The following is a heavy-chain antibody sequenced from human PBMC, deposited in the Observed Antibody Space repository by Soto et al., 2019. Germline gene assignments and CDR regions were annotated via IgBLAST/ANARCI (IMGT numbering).Heavy chain of an antibody. J-gene: IGHJ4*02. CDR1: GFIFSNYG. Sequence: QVQLVESGGGVVQPGKSLRLSCAASGFIFSNYGMHWVRQAPGKGLEWVALISFDGKNRNYADSVKGRFTIYRDNPKNTLYLEMNRLRPEDTAFYYCAKRGGVVGGSEHPFFEYWGQGTLGTFSS. CDR3: AKRGGVVGGSEHPFFEY. D-gene: IGHD2-15*01. CDR2: ISFDGKNR. V-gene: IGHV3-30*18.